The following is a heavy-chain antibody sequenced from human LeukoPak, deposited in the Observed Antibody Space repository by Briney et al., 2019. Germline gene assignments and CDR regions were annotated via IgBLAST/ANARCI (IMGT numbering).Heavy chain of an antibody. CDR2: ISFDGSRI. CDR3: AKETSRYTDPPLGWYYAMDV. CDR1: ASGAASEFTFITYD. Sequence: GGSLRLSCAASGAASEFTFITYDMHWVRQVPGKGLEWVAVISFDGSRIHCADSVKGRFTISRDNSKNMLYLEMNSLRVEDTALYYCAKETSRYTDPPLGWYYAMDVWGQGTTVTVSS. V-gene: IGHV3-30*18. D-gene: IGHD2-2*02. J-gene: IGHJ6*02.